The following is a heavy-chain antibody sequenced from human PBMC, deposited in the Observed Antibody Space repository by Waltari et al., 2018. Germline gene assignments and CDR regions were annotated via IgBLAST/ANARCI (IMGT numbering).Heavy chain of an antibody. D-gene: IGHD3-3*01. Sequence: QVHLQESGPGLVKPSQTLSLTCAVSGASISFGGYYWSWIRQHPEKGLEWIGYYYYGGSAYYNPSLKSPVTISIDTSKNQFSLKLNSVTAADTAVYYCAVARSGYYPFDYWGQGALVTVSS. V-gene: IGHV4-31*11. J-gene: IGHJ4*02. CDR3: AVARSGYYPFDY. CDR1: GASISFGGYY. CDR2: YYYGGSA.